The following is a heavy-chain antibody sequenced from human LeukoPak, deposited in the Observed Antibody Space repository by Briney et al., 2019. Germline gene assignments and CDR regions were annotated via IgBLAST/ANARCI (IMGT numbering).Heavy chain of an antibody. Sequence: PGGSLRLSCAASGFTFSSYAMHWVRQAPGKGLEWVAVISYDGSNKYYADSVKGRFTISRDNSKHTLYLQMNSLRAEDTAVYYCARDFFSTVTTLDYWGQGTLVTVSS. V-gene: IGHV3-30*04. CDR3: ARDFFSTVTTLDY. J-gene: IGHJ4*02. CDR1: GFTFSSYA. CDR2: ISYDGSNK. D-gene: IGHD4-17*01.